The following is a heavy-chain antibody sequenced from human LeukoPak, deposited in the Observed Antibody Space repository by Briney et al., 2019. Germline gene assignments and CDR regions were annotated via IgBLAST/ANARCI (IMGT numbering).Heavy chain of an antibody. Sequence: TSETLSLTCAVYVGSFRGYYWSWIRHPPGKGLEWVGEINPSGSTNYIPFLKNRVTISVDTSKNQFSLKLSSVIAADTAVYYCARVGYCSSTSCYDYWGPGTMVTVSS. J-gene: IGHJ4*02. V-gene: IGHV4-34*01. CDR3: ARVGYCSSTSCYDY. CDR2: INPSGST. D-gene: IGHD2-2*03. CDR1: VGSFRGYY.